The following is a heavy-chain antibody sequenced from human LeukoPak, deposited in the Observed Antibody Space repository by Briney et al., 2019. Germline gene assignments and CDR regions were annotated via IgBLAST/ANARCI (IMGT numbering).Heavy chain of an antibody. V-gene: IGHV4-39*01. CDR3: AGYCSSTSCYLLYGMDV. D-gene: IGHD2-2*03. CDR1: GGSISSSSYY. Sequence: SETLSLTCTVSGGSISSSSYYWGWIRQPPGKGLEWIGSIYYSGSTYYNPSLKSRVTISVDTSKNQFSPKLSSVTAADTAVYYCAGYCSSTSCYLLYGMDVWGQGTTVTVSS. J-gene: IGHJ6*02. CDR2: IYYSGST.